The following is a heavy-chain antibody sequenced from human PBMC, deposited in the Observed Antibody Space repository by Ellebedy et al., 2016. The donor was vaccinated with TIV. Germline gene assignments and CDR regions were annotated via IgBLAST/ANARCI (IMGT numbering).Heavy chain of an antibody. CDR1: GYTVSDLS. V-gene: IGHV1-24*01. Sequence: ASVKVSCXVSGYTVSDLSIHWVRQAPGKGLEWVGGFDPEDGETIYAQKFQGRVTMTEDTFTDTAYMELTSLRSEDTAVYYCARDRDVLTGYPTSFQHWGQGTLVTVSS. CDR3: ARDRDVLTGYPTSFQH. D-gene: IGHD3-9*01. J-gene: IGHJ1*01. CDR2: FDPEDGET.